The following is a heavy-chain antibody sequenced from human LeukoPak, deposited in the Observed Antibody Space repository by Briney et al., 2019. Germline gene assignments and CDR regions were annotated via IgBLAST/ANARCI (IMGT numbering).Heavy chain of an antibody. J-gene: IGHJ4*02. CDR2: ISAYNGNT. D-gene: IGHD3-16*02. Sequence: GASVKVSCKASGYTFTSYGISWVRQAPGQGLEWMGWISAYNGNTNYAQKLQGRATMTTDTSTSTAYMELRSLRSDDTAVYYCARDRRRLRLGELSPDFDYWGQGTLVTVSS. CDR1: GYTFTSYG. V-gene: IGHV1-18*01. CDR3: ARDRRRLRLGELSPDFDY.